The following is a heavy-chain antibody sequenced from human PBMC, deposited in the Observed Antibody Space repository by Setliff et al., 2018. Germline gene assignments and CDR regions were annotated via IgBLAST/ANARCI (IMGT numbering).Heavy chain of an antibody. CDR1: GYSISSGFS. CDR2: IYYTGST. V-gene: IGHV4-38-2*01. D-gene: IGHD3-16*01. J-gene: IGHJ5*02. Sequence: SETLSLTCAVSGYSISSGFSWVWIRQSPGKGLEWIGYIYYTGSTTYSPSLKSRVTISPDTSKNQFHLTVKSVTEADTAVYYCARALRSPLGGTAFVPVHFDPWGQGILVTVSS. CDR3: ARALRSPLGGTAFVPVHFDP.